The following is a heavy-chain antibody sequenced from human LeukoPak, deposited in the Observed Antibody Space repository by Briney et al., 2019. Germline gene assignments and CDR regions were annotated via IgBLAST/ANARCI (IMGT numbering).Heavy chain of an antibody. Sequence: PGGCLRLSCAASGFTFSSYWMHWVRQAPGKGPVWVSRINNDGSGTTYADSVKGRFTISRDDAKNTLYLQMNSLRAEDTAVYYCVRGGESTWSWGQGTLVTVSS. CDR2: INNDGSGT. J-gene: IGHJ5*02. CDR1: GFTFSSYW. D-gene: IGHD2-15*01. V-gene: IGHV3-74*01. CDR3: VRGGESTWS.